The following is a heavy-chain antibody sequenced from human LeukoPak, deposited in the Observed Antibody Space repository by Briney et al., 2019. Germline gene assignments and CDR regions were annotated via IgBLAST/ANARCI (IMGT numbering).Heavy chain of an antibody. CDR3: AKLSYGGYFPHYCYSDY. CDR2: ISGSGGST. Sequence: GGSLRLSCAASGFTFSSYAMSWVRQAPGKGLEWVSAISGSGGSTYYADSVKGRFTISRDNSKNTLYLQMNSLRAEDTAVYYCAKLSYGGYFPHYCYSDYWGQGTLVTVSS. CDR1: GFTFSSYA. J-gene: IGHJ4*02. D-gene: IGHD5-12*01. V-gene: IGHV3-23*01.